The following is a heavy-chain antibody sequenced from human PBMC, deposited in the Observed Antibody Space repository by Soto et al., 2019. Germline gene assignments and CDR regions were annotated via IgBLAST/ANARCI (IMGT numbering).Heavy chain of an antibody. CDR3: ASGDYDFWSGAGGGMDV. CDR2: IIPIFGTA. J-gene: IGHJ6*02. D-gene: IGHD3-3*01. V-gene: IGHV1-69*12. Sequence: QVQLVQSGAEVKKPGSSVKVSCKASGGTFSSYAISWVRQAPGQGLEWMGGIIPIFGTANYAQKFQGRVTSAGDXSXRSXYRELSSLRAEDAAVYYWASGDYDFWSGAGGGMDVWGQGTTVTVSS. CDR1: GGTFSSYA.